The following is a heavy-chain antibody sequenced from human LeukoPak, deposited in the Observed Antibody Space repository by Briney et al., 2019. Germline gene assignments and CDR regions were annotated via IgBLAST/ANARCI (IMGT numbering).Heavy chain of an antibody. CDR2: TYCRSTWYN. J-gene: IGHJ5*02. Sequence: SQTLSLTCAISGDSVSSNSVTWSWIRQSPSRGLGWLGRTYCRSTWYNDYAVSVRGRITVNPDTSKNQFSLHLNSVTPEDTAVYYCARRLTQYDCFDPWGQGVLVTVSS. V-gene: IGHV6-1*01. D-gene: IGHD2-2*01. CDR1: GDSVSSNSVT. CDR3: ARRLTQYDCFDP.